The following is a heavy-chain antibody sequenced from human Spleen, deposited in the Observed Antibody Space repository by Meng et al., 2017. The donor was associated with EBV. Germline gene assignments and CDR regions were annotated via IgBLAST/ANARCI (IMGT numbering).Heavy chain of an antibody. CDR2: ISSSGTYI. D-gene: IGHD3-22*01. CDR1: GFTFSTYS. V-gene: IGHV3-21*01. J-gene: IGHJ5*02. Sequence: EVQLGESGGGLVEPGGSRRLSCAASGFTFSTYSMNWVRQAPGKGLEWVSSISSSGTYIHYADSLKGRFTISRDNAKDSLYLLMNSLRAEDTAVYYCAGRDSSGYHTWGQGALVTVSS. CDR3: AGRDSSGYHT.